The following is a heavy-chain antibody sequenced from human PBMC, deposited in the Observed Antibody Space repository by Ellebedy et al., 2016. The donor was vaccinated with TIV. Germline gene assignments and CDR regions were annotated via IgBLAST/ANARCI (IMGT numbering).Heavy chain of an antibody. CDR2: IYQDGGVQ. CDR3: ARRGSYGDYAVQINSWFDT. V-gene: IGHV3-7*01. J-gene: IGHJ5*02. D-gene: IGHD4-17*01. CDR1: GFTFRSYW. Sequence: GGSLRLSCAASGFTFRSYWMSWVRQAPGKGLEWVANIYQDGGVQYYVDSVKVRFTISRDNADNSLFLQLNSLRAADTAVYYCARRGSYGDYAVQINSWFDTWGRGILVAVSS.